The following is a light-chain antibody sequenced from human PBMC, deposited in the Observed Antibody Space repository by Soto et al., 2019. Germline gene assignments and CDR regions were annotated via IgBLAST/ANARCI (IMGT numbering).Light chain of an antibody. Sequence: QSVLTQPPSVSGAPGQRVPISCTGSSSNIGAGYDVHWYQQLPGTAPKLLIYGNSNRPSGVPDRFSGSKSGTSASLAITGLRAEDEADYYCQSYDSSLSAVVFGGGTKVTVL. CDR1: SSNIGAGYD. CDR2: GNS. V-gene: IGLV1-40*01. J-gene: IGLJ2*01. CDR3: QSYDSSLSAVV.